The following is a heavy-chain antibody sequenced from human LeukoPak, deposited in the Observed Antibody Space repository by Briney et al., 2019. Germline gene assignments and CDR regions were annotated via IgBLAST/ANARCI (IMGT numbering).Heavy chain of an antibody. CDR2: TYYRSKWYN. J-gene: IGHJ5*02. Sequence: SQTLSLTCAISGDRVSSNSAAWNWIRPSPSSGLEWLGRTYYRSKWYNDYAVSVKSRININPDTSKNQFSLQPNSVTPEDTTVYYCARDEDGYKYGFDPWGQGTLVTVSS. CDR1: GDRVSSNSAA. V-gene: IGHV6-1*01. D-gene: IGHD5-24*01. CDR3: ARDEDGYKYGFDP.